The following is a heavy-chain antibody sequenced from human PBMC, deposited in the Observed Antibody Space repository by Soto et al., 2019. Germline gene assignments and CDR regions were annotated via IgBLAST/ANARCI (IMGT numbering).Heavy chain of an antibody. CDR1: GYTLTELS. D-gene: IGHD3-22*01. CDR2: FDPEDGET. Sequence: ASVKVSCKVSGYTLTELSMHWVRQAPGKGLEWMGGFDPEDGETIYAQKSQGRVTMTEDTSTDTAYMELSSLRSEDTAVYYCATDSSGYYKSGCFDYWGQGTLVTVSS. J-gene: IGHJ4*02. V-gene: IGHV1-24*01. CDR3: ATDSSGYYKSGCFDY.